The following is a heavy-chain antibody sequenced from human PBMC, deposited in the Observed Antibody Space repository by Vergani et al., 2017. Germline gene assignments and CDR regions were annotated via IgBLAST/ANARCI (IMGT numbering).Heavy chain of an antibody. Sequence: QIQLQESGPGLVKPSETLSLTCSVSGYSISRGFYWAWIRQTPENGREWIGGMFHTVEASTSPSLQSRVALSMDTSKNQFSLQLTSVTAADTAVYFCGVIMVLSPRPDNWFDSWGRGTLVTVSS. V-gene: IGHV4-38-2*02. CDR2: MFHTVEA. CDR3: GVIMVLSPRPDNWFDS. CDR1: GYSISRGFY. D-gene: IGHD3-16*02. J-gene: IGHJ5*01.